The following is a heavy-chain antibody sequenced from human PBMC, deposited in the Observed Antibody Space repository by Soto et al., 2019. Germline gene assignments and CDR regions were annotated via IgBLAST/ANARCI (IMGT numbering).Heavy chain of an antibody. CDR3: ARVAVLVPAAGRFDP. J-gene: IGHJ5*02. Sequence: PSETLSLTCTVSGGSVSSGSYYWSWIRQPPGKGLEWIGYIYYSGSTNYNPSLKSRVTISVDTSKNQFSLKLSSVTAADTAVYYCARVAVLVPAAGRFDPWGQGTLVTVSS. CDR2: IYYSGST. V-gene: IGHV4-61*01. CDR1: GGSVSSGSYY. D-gene: IGHD2-2*01.